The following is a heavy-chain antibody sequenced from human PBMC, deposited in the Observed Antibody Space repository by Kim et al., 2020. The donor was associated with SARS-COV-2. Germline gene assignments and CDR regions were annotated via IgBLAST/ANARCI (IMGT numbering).Heavy chain of an antibody. D-gene: IGHD7-27*01. V-gene: IGHV4-34*01. CDR1: GGSFSGYY. Sequence: SETLSLTCAVYGGSFSGYYWSWIRQPPGKGLEWIGEINHSGSTNYNPSLKSRVTISVDTSKNQFSLKLSSVTGADTAVYYCARGSWGWFDPWGQGTLVTV. CDR2: INHSGST. J-gene: IGHJ5*02. CDR3: ARGSWGWFDP.